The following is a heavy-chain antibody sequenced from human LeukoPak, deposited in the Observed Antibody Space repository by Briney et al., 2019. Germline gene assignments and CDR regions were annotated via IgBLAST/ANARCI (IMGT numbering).Heavy chain of an antibody. V-gene: IGHV3-9*01. CDR3: AKEKRAVPGTFDY. J-gene: IGHJ4*02. CDR2: INWNSRSI. CDR1: GYTFDDHA. Sequence: GGSLRLSCAASGYTFDDHAMHWVRQAPGEGLEWVSGINWNSRSIGYAGSVKGRFTISRDNAKSSLYLQMNSLRPEDTALYYCAKEKRAVPGTFDYWGQGTLVTVSS. D-gene: IGHD6-19*01.